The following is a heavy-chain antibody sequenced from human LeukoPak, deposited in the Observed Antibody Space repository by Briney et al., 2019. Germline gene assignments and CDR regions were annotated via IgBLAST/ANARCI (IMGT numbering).Heavy chain of an antibody. CDR2: IIPIFGTA. V-gene: IGHV1-69*13. CDR1: GGTFSSYA. Sequence: SVKVSCKASGGTFSSYAISWVRQAPGQGLEWMGGIIPIFGTANYAQKFQGRVTITADESTSTAYMELSSLRSEDTAVYYCARGGIGITGTTNYYYYMDVWGKGTTVTVSS. CDR3: ARGGIGITGTTNYYYYMDV. J-gene: IGHJ6*03. D-gene: IGHD1-20*01.